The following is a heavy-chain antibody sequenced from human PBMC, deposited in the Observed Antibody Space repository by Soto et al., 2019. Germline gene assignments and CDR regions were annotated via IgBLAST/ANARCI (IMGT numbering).Heavy chain of an antibody. V-gene: IGHV3-48*01. CDR1: GFTFSSYS. CDR3: AIDIRKEQDG. Sequence: EVQLVESGGGLVQPGGSLRLSCAASGFTFSSYSMNWVRQAPGKGLEWVSYISSSSSTIYYADSVKGRFTISRDNDKNSLYMQMNRLRAEDTAVYYCAIDIRKEQDGWGKGTTVTGSS. J-gene: IGHJ6*04. D-gene: IGHD1-26*01. CDR2: ISSSSSTI.